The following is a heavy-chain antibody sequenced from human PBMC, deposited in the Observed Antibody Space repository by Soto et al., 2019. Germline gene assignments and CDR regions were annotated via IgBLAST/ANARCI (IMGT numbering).Heavy chain of an antibody. V-gene: IGHV4-39*01. CDR2: IYYSGST. D-gene: IGHD3-3*01. CDR1: GGSISSSSYY. CDR3: ARHAHNYYDFWSGYSTYFDY. J-gene: IGHJ4*02. Sequence: SETLSLTCTVSGGSISSSSYYWGWIRQPPGKGLEWIGSIYYSGSTYYNPSLKSRVTISVDTSKNQFSLKLSSVTAADTAVYYCARHAHNYYDFWSGYSTYFDYWGQGTLVTVSS.